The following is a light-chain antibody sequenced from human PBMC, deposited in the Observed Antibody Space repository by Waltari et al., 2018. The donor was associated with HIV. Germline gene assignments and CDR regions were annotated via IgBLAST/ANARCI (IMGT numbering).Light chain of an antibody. CDR1: GGHSNYA. Sequence: QLVLTQSPSASASLGASVKLTCTLSGGHSNYAIAWHQQQPEKGPRYLMKLNSDGSHSKGDGIPDRFSGSSSGPERYLTISSLPSEDEGDYYCQTWGAGILVFGGGTKLTVL. CDR2: LNSDGSH. CDR3: QTWGAGILV. J-gene: IGLJ3*02. V-gene: IGLV4-69*01.